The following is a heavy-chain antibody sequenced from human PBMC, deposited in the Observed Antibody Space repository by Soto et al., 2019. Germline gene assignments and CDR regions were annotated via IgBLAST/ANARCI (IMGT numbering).Heavy chain of an antibody. Sequence: PLETLSLTCSVSDCYISCSSYYWGWIRQPPGKGLEWIGSIHYSGSTYYNPSLKSRVTISVDRSKNQFSLKLSSVTAADTAVYYWASLYDFWSGYYPPLMDGWGQGTTVPVSS. V-gene: IGHV4-39*07. J-gene: IGHJ6*02. D-gene: IGHD3-3*01. CDR1: DCYISCSSYY. CDR2: IHYSGST. CDR3: ASLYDFWSGYYPPLMDG.